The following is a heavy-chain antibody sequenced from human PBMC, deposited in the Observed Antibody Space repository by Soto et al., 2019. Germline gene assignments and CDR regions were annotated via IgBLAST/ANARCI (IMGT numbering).Heavy chain of an antibody. CDR2: LNYRGTS. D-gene: IGHD1-26*01. Sequence: QVQLQESGPGVVQPSQTLSLTCTVSVGPISNGDSSLNWIRQHPEKGLEWMGYLNYRGTSNYNPALKGRIRRSIDTSKNQFSLRLTSVTAADMDVYYCRRDAPGAGPSWGQGTLVTVSS. J-gene: IGHJ5*02. V-gene: IGHV4-31*03. CDR1: VGPISNGDSS. CDR3: RRDAPGAGPS.